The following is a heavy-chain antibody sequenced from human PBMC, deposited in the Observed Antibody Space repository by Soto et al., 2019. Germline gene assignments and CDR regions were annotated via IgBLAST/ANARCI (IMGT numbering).Heavy chain of an antibody. V-gene: IGHV3-30-3*01. Sequence: GGSLRLSCAASGFTFSSYAMHWVRQAPGKGLEWVAVISYDGSNKYYADSVKGRFTISRDNSKNTLYLQMNSLRAEDTAVYYCARGAQVFDYWGQGTLVTVSS. CDR2: ISYDGSNK. CDR3: ARGAQVFDY. CDR1: GFTFSSYA. J-gene: IGHJ4*02.